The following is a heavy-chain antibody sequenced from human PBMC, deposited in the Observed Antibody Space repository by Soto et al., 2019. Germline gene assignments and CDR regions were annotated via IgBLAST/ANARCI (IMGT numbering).Heavy chain of an antibody. CDR2: ISSGSGTI. D-gene: IGHD6-13*01. J-gene: IGHJ4*02. CDR3: SRDARAALDY. Sequence: GGSLRLSCAASGFIFSTYSMNWVRQAPGKGLEWVSYISSGSGTIYYADSVEGRFTISRDNARDSLYLQMNSLRAEDTAVYYCSRDARAALDYWGQGTLVTVSS. CDR1: GFIFSTYS. V-gene: IGHV3-48*01.